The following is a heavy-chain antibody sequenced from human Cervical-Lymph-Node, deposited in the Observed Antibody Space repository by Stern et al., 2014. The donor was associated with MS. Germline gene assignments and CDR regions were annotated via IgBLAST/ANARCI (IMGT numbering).Heavy chain of an antibody. J-gene: IGHJ6*02. CDR2: IYSSGKS. CDR1: GGSTSRRDYY. Sequence: QVQLQESGPGLVKPSQTLSLTCTVSGGSTSRRDYYWSWIRQPPGRGLEWIGSIYSSGKSFYNPSLKSRLTISLDTSKNQFSLRLNSVTATDTAVYYCARGPLEGIDMKPFFYAMDVWGHGTTVTVSS. D-gene: IGHD1-1*01. V-gene: IGHV4-30-4*01. CDR3: ARGPLEGIDMKPFFYAMDV.